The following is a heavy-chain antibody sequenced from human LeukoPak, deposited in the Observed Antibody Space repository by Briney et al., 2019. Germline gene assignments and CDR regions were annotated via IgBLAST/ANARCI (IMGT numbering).Heavy chain of an antibody. Sequence: PSETLSLTCAVYGGSFSGYYWSWIRQPPGKGLEWIGEINHSGSTNYNPSLKSRVTISVDTSKNQFSLKLSSVTAADTAVYYCARDNGGDYYDSSGYYYDYWGQGTLVTVSS. D-gene: IGHD3-22*01. J-gene: IGHJ4*02. CDR3: ARDNGGDYYDSSGYYYDY. V-gene: IGHV4-34*01. CDR1: GGSFSGYY. CDR2: INHSGST.